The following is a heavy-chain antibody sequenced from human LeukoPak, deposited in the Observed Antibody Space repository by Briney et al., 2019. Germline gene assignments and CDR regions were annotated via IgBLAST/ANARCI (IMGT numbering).Heavy chain of an antibody. CDR2: IYYSGST. V-gene: IGHV4-31*03. CDR1: GGSISSGGYY. D-gene: IGHD2-15*01. Sequence: SQTLSLTCTVSGGSISSGGYYWSWIRQHPGKGLEWIGYIYYSGSTYYNPSLKSRVTISVDTSKNQFSLKLSSVTAADTAVYYCSRDTSVFGYCSGGSCRWDAFDIWGQGTMVTVSS. J-gene: IGHJ3*02. CDR3: SRDTSVFGYCSGGSCRWDAFDI.